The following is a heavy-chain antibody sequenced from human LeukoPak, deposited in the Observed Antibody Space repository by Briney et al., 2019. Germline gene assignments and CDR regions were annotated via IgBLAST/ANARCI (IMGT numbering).Heavy chain of an antibody. CDR2: ISSSSSYI. Sequence: GGSLRLSCAASGFTFSSYSMNWVRQAPGKGLEWVSSISSSSSYIYYADSVKGRFTISRDNAKNSLYPQMNSLRAEDTAVYYCARDLLYGSAPGPWGQGTLVTVSS. J-gene: IGHJ5*02. CDR1: GFTFSSYS. V-gene: IGHV3-21*01. D-gene: IGHD3-10*01. CDR3: ARDLLYGSAPGP.